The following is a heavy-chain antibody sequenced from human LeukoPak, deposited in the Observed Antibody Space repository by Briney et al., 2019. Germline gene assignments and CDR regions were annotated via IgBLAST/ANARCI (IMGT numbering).Heavy chain of an antibody. CDR3: AKSATVTTQQRGYFDY. Sequence: PGGSLRLSCAASGFTFSSYSMNWVRQAPGKGLEWVSYISSSSSTIYYADSVKGRFTISRDNAKNSLYLQMNSLRDEDTAVYYCAKSATVTTQQRGYFDYWGQGTLVTVSS. V-gene: IGHV3-48*02. D-gene: IGHD4-11*01. CDR1: GFTFSSYS. CDR2: ISSSSSTI. J-gene: IGHJ4*02.